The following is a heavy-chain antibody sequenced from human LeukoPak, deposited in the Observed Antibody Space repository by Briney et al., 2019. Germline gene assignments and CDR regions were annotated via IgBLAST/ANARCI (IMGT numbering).Heavy chain of an antibody. D-gene: IGHD5-24*01. CDR3: ARDGVRDGLYFDH. CDR1: GFSFSSHW. V-gene: IGHV3-7*01. CDR2: INQDGSEK. J-gene: IGHJ4*02. Sequence: TGGSLRLSCAASGFSFSSHWMSWVRQVPGKGLEWVANINQDGSEKYYVDSVKGRFTISRDNAKNSLYLQMNSLRAEDTTVYYCARDGVRDGLYFDHWGQGTLVTVSS.